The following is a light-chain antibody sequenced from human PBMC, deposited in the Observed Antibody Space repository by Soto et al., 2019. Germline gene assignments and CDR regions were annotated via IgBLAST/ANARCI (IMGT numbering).Light chain of an antibody. V-gene: IGKV3D-15*01. CDR3: QQYNNCPPWT. J-gene: IGKJ1*01. CDR1: QSVSSN. Sequence: EIVMTQSPATLSVSPGERATLSCRASQSVSSNLAWYQQKPGQAPRLLIYGTSTRAPGIPARFSGSASGTEYTLTISSLHSEDFAVYYCQQYNNCPPWTFCQGTKLEIK. CDR2: GTS.